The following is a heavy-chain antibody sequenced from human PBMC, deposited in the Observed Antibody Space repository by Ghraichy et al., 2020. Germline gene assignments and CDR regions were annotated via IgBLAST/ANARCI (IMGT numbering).Heavy chain of an antibody. CDR3: AREGVGGTTGSYFQH. J-gene: IGHJ1*01. V-gene: IGHV4-38-2*02. D-gene: IGHD1-26*01. CDR1: GYSISSAYY. CDR2: VYHSGNT. Sequence: SETLSLTCTVSGYSISSAYYWGWIRQPPGKGLEWFGSVYHSGNTYYNPSLKSRITISVDTSKNQFSLKLSSVTAADTAAYYCAREGVGGTTGSYFQHWGQGTLVTVSS.